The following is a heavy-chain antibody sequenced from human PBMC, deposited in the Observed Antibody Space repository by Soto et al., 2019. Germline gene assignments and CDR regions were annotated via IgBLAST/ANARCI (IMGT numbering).Heavy chain of an antibody. CDR3: AHRVLRTVFGLVTTTAIYFDF. CDR2: IYWDDDK. D-gene: IGHD3-3*01. V-gene: IGHV2-5*02. CDR1: GFSLTTSGVG. J-gene: IGHJ4*02. Sequence: QITLNESGPTQVKPRQTLTLTCTFSGFSLTTSGVGVGWIRQSPVKAPEWLALIYWDDDKRYSPSLKSRLTITKDPSQTQVVLTMADLDPADTATYYCAHRVLRTVFGLVTTTAIYFDFWGQGTPVAVSS.